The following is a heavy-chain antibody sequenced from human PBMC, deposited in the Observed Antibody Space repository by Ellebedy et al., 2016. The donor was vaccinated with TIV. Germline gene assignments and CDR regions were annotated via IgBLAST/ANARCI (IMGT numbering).Heavy chain of an antibody. CDR1: GYTLTDYY. D-gene: IGHD6-19*01. CDR3: AGGPKKAGNYNMDV. V-gene: IGHV1-46*01. J-gene: IGHJ6*02. CDR2: ISPSAGTT. Sequence: AASVKVSCKASGYTLTDYYIHWVGQAPGQGLEWMGVISPSAGTTIYAQKFQGRVTMTRDTSTRTVYMDLSSLRSEDTAMYYCAGGPKKAGNYNMDVWGQGTTVTVSS.